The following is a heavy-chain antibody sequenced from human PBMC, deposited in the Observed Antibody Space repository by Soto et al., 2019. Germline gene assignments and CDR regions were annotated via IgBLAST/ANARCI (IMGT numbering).Heavy chain of an antibody. CDR1: GGTFSAYP. D-gene: IGHD3-16*01. CDR2: ISPRFGTT. Sequence: QAQLVQSGAEVKKPGSSVKISCTASGGTFSAYPLSWVRQAPGPGLERMGGISPRFGTTNYAQKFQGRVTITADESAGTADMEPSRLRSGDSAAYYCATKGGGGLNAEGYNGVEPWGQGTRVSVSS. J-gene: IGHJ5*02. CDR3: ATKGGGGLNAEGYNGVEP. V-gene: IGHV1-69*01.